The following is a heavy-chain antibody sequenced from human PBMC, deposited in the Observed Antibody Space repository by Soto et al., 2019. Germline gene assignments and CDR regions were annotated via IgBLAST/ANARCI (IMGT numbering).Heavy chain of an antibody. D-gene: IGHD3-22*01. V-gene: IGHV4-59*01. CDR3: AAYDSEGYFDY. Sequence: SETLSLTCTVSGGSITNFHWSWIRQPPGKGLEWIGYVYFSGSTKYNPSFKSRVTMSIDTSKNEFSLRLISVTAADSAAYLCAAYDSEGYFDYWGQGALVTVS. CDR1: GGSITNFH. J-gene: IGHJ4*02. CDR2: VYFSGST.